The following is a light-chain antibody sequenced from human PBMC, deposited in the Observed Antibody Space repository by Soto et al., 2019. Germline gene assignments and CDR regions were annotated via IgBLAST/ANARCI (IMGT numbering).Light chain of an antibody. CDR3: TSYTRISTVV. J-gene: IGLJ3*02. CDR1: SNDVGGYNY. CDR2: DVS. V-gene: IGLV2-14*01. Sequence: QSALTQPASVSGSPGQSIAISCTGTSNDVGGYNYVSWYQQEPGKAPKLLIYDVSTRPSGVSSRFSGSKSGNTASLTISGLQTEDEADYYCTSYTRISTVVFGGGTKVTVL.